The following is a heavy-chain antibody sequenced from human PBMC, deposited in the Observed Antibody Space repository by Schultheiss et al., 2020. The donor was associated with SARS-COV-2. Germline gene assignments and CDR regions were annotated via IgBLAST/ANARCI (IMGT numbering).Heavy chain of an antibody. CDR1: GLTFSNYG. V-gene: IGHV3-7*01. J-gene: IGHJ6*02. Sequence: GGSLRLSCAASGLTFSNYGMHWVRQAPGKGLEWVANIKQDGSEEDYVESVKGRFTISRDNAKNSLYLQMNSLRAEDTAVYYCARTATSCSGGSCYRVVFGMDVWGRGTTVTVSS. CDR3: ARTATSCSGGSCYRVVFGMDV. D-gene: IGHD2-15*01. CDR2: IKQDGSEE.